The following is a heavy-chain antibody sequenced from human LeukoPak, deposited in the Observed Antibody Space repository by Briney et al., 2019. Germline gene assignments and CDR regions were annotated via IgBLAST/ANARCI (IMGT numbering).Heavy chain of an antibody. J-gene: IGHJ6*02. D-gene: IGHD3-22*01. CDR2: INPSGGNT. CDR3: ARVTSSGYYLLYYYGMDV. V-gene: IGHV1-46*01. Sequence: GASVKVSCKASGYTFPSYYIHWVRQAPGQGLEWMGTINPSGGNTNYAQKLQGRVTMTTDTSTSTAYMELRSLRSDDTAVYYCARVTSSGYYLLYYYGMDVWGQGTTVTVSS. CDR1: GYTFPSYY.